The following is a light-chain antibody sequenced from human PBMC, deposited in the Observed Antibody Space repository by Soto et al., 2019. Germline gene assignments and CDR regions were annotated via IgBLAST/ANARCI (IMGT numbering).Light chain of an antibody. CDR3: QQRTNWPLT. J-gene: IGKJ4*01. CDR1: RSVTTF. Sequence: EIVLTQSPATLSLSPGERATLSYRASRSVTTFLAWYQQKPGQAPRLLLYDASKRATGVPTRFSGSGSGTDFTLTISSLEPEDFAVYYCQQRTNWPLTFGGGTKVERK. CDR2: DAS. V-gene: IGKV3-11*01.